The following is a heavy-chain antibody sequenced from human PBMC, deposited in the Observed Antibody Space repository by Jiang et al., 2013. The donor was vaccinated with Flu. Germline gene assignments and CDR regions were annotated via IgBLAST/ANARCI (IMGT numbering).Heavy chain of an antibody. CDR3: ARGHGPEMATINSFDY. Sequence: LLKPSETLSLTCAVYGGSFSGYYWSWTRQPPGKGLEWIGEINHSGSTNYNPSLKSRVTISVDTSKNQFSLKLSSVTAADTAVYYCARGHGPEMATINSFDYWGQGTLVTVSS. CDR2: INHSGST. J-gene: IGHJ4*02. D-gene: IGHD5-24*01. CDR1: GGSFSGYY. V-gene: IGHV4-34*01.